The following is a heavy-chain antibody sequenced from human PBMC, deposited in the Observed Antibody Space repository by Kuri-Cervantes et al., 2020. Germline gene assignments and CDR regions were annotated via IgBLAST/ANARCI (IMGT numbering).Heavy chain of an antibody. V-gene: IGHV3-48*02. CDR2: ISSSNSTI. CDR1: GFTFSSYS. CDR3: ARDRVVPAADAFISRGRGGMDV. D-gene: IGHD2-2*01. J-gene: IGHJ6*02. Sequence: GESLKISCAASGFTFSSYSMNWVRQAPGKGLEWVSYISSSNSTIYYADSVKGRFTISRDNAKNSLYLQMNSLRDEDTAVYYCARDRVVPAADAFISRGRGGMDVWGQGTTVTVSS.